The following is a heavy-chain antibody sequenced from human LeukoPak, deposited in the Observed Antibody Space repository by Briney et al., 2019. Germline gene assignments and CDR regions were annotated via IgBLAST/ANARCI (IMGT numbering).Heavy chain of an antibody. Sequence: PGGSLRLSCAVSGFTFSSYWMHWVRQAPGKGLVWVSRINSDGSSTNYADSVKGRFTISRDNAKNTLYLQMNSLRAEDAAVYYCGADMVKGYWGQGTLLTVAS. CDR2: INSDGSST. CDR1: GFTFSSYW. V-gene: IGHV3-74*01. J-gene: IGHJ4*02. CDR3: GADMVKGY. D-gene: IGHD2-21*01.